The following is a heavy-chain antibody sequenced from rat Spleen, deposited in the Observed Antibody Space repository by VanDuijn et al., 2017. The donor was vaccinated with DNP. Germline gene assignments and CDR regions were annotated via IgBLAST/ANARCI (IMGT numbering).Heavy chain of an antibody. V-gene: IGHV5-22*01. CDR1: GFTFSDYF. CDR2: IYYDGGST. D-gene: IGHD4-3*01. CDR3: VRWNSGHFDY. J-gene: IGHJ2*01. Sequence: EVQLVETGGGLVQPGRSLKLSCVASGFTFSDYFMAWVRQGPTKGLEWVAYIYYDGGSTSYGDSVKGRFTISRDNTKSTLYLQMNSLRSEDMATYYCVRWNSGHFDYWGQGVMVTVSS.